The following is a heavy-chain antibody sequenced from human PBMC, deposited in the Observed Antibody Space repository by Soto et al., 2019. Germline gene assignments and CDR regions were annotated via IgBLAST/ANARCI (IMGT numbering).Heavy chain of an antibody. D-gene: IGHD1-26*01. CDR3: ARAQALRSGSLLYYYYGMDV. V-gene: IGHV3-13*01. Sequence: PGGSLRLSCAASGFTFSSYDMHWVRQATGKGLEWVSAIGTAGDTYYPGSVKGRFTISRENAKNSLYLQMNSLRAEDTAVYYCARAQALRSGSLLYYYYGMDVWGQGTTVTVSS. J-gene: IGHJ6*02. CDR1: GFTFSSYD. CDR2: IGTAGDT.